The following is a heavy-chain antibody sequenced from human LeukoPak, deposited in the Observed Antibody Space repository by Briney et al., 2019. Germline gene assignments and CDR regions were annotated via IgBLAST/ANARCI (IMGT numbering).Heavy chain of an antibody. Sequence: GGSLRLSCAASGFTFSSYGMHWVRQAPGKGLEWVAVIWYDGSNKYYADSVKGRLTISRDNSKNTLYLQMNSLRAEDTAVYYCARDRSPSGHNWFDPWGQGTLVTVSP. CDR1: GFTFSSYG. CDR2: IWYDGSNK. J-gene: IGHJ5*02. D-gene: IGHD3-10*01. V-gene: IGHV3-33*01. CDR3: ARDRSPSGHNWFDP.